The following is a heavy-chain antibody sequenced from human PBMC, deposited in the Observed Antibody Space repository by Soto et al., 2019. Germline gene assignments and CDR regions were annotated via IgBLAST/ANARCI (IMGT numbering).Heavy chain of an antibody. V-gene: IGHV5-51*01. Sequence: GESLKISCKCSGYSFTSYWIGWVLHMPGKGLEWVGIIYPGDSDTRYSPSFQGQVTISADKSISTAYLQWSSLKASDTAMYYCARQGPNQWGDAFDIWGQGTMVTVSS. CDR1: GYSFTSYW. D-gene: IGHD1-26*01. CDR2: IYPGDSDT. J-gene: IGHJ3*02. CDR3: ARQGPNQWGDAFDI.